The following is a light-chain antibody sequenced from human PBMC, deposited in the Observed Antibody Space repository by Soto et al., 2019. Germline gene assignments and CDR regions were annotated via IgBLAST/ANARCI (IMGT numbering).Light chain of an antibody. CDR3: SSYTSSSSDYV. J-gene: IGLJ1*01. CDR2: EVS. V-gene: IGLV2-14*01. Sequence: QSALTQPASVSGSPGQSITISCTGTSSDVGGYNYVSWYQQHPGKAPKLMIYEVSNRPSGVSSRFSGSKSGTTASLTISGLQAEDEADYYCSSYTSSSSDYVFGTGTKLTVL. CDR1: SSDVGGYNY.